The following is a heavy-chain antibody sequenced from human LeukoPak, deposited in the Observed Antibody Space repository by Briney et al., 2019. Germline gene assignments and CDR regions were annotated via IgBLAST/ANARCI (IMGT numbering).Heavy chain of an antibody. V-gene: IGHV4-34*01. D-gene: IGHD3-10*01. CDR1: GGSFSGYY. CDR3: AREGYYGSGSYYRTGYYFDY. CDR2: INHSGST. J-gene: IGHJ4*02. Sequence: PSETLSLTCAVYGGSFSGYYWSWIRQPPGRGLEWIGEINHSGSTNYNPSLKSRVTISVDTSKNQFSPKLSSVTAADTAVYYCAREGYYGSGSYYRTGYYFDYWGQGTLVTVSS.